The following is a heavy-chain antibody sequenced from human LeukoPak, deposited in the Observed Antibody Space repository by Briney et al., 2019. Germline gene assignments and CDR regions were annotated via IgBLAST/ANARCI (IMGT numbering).Heavy chain of an antibody. CDR2: IYYSGST. J-gene: IGHJ6*02. V-gene: IGHV4-59*01. CDR1: GGSISSYY. Sequence: SETLSLTCTASGGSISSYYWSWIRQPPGKGLEWIGFIYYSGSTSYNPSLKSRVTISVDTSKNQFSLKLTSVTTADTAVYYCAREAVTGGSGSNYYYYGTDVWGQGTTVTVSS. D-gene: IGHD3-10*01. CDR3: AREAVTGGSGSNYYYYGTDV.